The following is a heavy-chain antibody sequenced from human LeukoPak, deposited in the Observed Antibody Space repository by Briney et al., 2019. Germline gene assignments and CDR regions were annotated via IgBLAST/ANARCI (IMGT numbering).Heavy chain of an antibody. J-gene: IGHJ6*03. Sequence: SETLSLTCTVSGGSISSSSYYWGWIRQPPGKGLEWIGSIYYSGSTYYNPSLKSRVTISVDTSKNQFSLKLSSVTAADTAVYYCAKPPELTGSHYMDVWGKGTTVTVSS. CDR1: GGSISSSSYY. CDR2: IYYSGST. CDR3: AKPPELTGSHYMDV. V-gene: IGHV4-39*01. D-gene: IGHD1-14*01.